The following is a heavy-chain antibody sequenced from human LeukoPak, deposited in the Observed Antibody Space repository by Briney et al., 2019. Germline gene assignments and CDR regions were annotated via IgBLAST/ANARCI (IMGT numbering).Heavy chain of an antibody. Sequence: SETLSLTCTVSGGSISSYYWSWIRQPPGKGLEWIGYIYYSGSTNYNPSLKSRVTISVDTSKNQFSLKLSSVTAADTAVYFCARDPDGYKFFDYWGRGRPVTVSS. CDR3: ARDPDGYKFFDY. CDR1: GGSISSYY. CDR2: IYYSGST. V-gene: IGHV4-59*01. D-gene: IGHD5-24*01. J-gene: IGHJ4*02.